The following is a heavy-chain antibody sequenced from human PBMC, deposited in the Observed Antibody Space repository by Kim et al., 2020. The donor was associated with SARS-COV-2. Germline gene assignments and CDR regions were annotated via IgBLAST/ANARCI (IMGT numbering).Heavy chain of an antibody. Sequence: GGSLRLSCAASGFTVSSNYMSWVRQAPGKGLEWVSVIYSGGSTYYADSVKSRFTISGHNSKNTLYLQMNSLRAEDTAVYYCARGGGDIVVVPAAIGVSAFDIWGQGTMVTVSS. CDR2: IYSGGST. CDR1: GFTVSSNY. D-gene: IGHD2-2*02. J-gene: IGHJ3*02. CDR3: ARGGGDIVVVPAAIGVSAFDI. V-gene: IGHV3-53*04.